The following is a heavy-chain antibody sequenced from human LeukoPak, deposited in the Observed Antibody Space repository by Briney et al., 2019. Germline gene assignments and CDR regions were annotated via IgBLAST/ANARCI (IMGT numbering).Heavy chain of an antibody. D-gene: IGHD6-6*01. CDR3: ARADVAARPDAPRWYFDL. Sequence: ASVKVSCKASGYTFTSYYMHWVRQAPGQGLEWMGIINPSGGSTSYAQKFQGRVTMTTDMSTSTAYMELSSLRSEDTAVYYCARADVAARPDAPRWYFDLWGRGTLVTVSA. CDR2: INPSGGST. CDR1: GYTFTSYY. V-gene: IGHV1-46*03. J-gene: IGHJ2*01.